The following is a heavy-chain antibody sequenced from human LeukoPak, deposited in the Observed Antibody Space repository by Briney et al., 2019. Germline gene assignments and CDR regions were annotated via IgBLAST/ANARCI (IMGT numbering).Heavy chain of an antibody. D-gene: IGHD6-13*01. V-gene: IGHV3-66*01. CDR2: VWHDGRT. CDR1: GVTVSNNY. J-gene: IGHJ4*02. Sequence: PGGSLRLSCAVSGVTVSNNYMAWVRQAPGKGLEWVSVVWHDGRTDYADSVKGRFTISRDNAKNSLYLQMNSLRAEDTAVYYCATLSVSAAGSIDYWAREPWSPSPQ. CDR3: ATLSVSAAGSIDY.